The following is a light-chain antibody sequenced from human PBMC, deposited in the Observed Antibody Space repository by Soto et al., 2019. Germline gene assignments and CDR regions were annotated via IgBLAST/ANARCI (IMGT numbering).Light chain of an antibody. CDR3: QQAATFPLT. J-gene: IGKJ4*01. V-gene: IGKV1-39*01. Sequence: DIQMTQSPSSLSASVGDRVTITCRASQRISSYLNWYQQKPGKAPKLLIYAASSLQSGVPSRFSGSGSGTEFTLTIRSLRPDDFATYYCQQAATFPLTFGGGTKVDIK. CDR1: QRISSY. CDR2: AAS.